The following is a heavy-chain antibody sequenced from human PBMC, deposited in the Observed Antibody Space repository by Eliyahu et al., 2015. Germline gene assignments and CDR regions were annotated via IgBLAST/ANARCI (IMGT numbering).Heavy chain of an antibody. D-gene: IGHD3-16*01. CDR2: VNIDGSEK. J-gene: IGHJ4*02. CDR1: GLTFSGNW. Sequence: GLTFSGNWMSWIRQAPGKGPEWVGNVNIDGSEKNYVDSLRGRFTISRDSARDLVYLQMNGLTAEDTAVYYCARDWGWGFDFWGQGTLLTVSS. CDR3: ARDWGWGFDF. V-gene: IGHV3-7*01.